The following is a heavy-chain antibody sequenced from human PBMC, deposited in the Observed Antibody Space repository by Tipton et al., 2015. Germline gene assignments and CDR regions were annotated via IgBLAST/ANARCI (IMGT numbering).Heavy chain of an antibody. Sequence: QSGAEVKKPGSSVKVSCKASGGTFRSHVISWVRQAPGQGLEWMGTIIPIFATGNYAQKFQGRVTITADESTSTAYMELSSLRSEDTAVYYCARLTKENWFDPWGQGTLVTVSS. V-gene: IGHV1-69*15. CDR3: ARLTKENWFDP. J-gene: IGHJ5*02. CDR2: IIPIFATG. CDR1: GGTFRSHV. D-gene: IGHD3-9*01.